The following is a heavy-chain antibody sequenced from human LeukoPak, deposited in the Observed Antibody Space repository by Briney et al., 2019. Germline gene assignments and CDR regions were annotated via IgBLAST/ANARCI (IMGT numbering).Heavy chain of an antibody. J-gene: IGHJ3*02. CDR1: GGSFSGYY. V-gene: IGHV4-34*01. Sequence: SETLSLTCAVYGGSFSGYYWSWIRQPPGKGLEWIGEINHSGSTNYNPSLKSRVTISVDTSKNQFSLKLSSVTAADTAVYYCARRSSDWYGQDAFDIWGQGTMVTVSS. D-gene: IGHD6-19*01. CDR2: INHSGST. CDR3: ARRSSDWYGQDAFDI.